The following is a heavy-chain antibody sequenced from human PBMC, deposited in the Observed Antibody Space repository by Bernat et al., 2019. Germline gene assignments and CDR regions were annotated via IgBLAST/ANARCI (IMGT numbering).Heavy chain of an antibody. CDR2: IKEDGSEK. CDR3: ARGWRAVAGRVWFDP. Sequence: EVQLVESGGGLVQPGGSLRLSCAASGFGFSSYWMSWVRQAPGKGLEWVANIKEDGSEKYYVDSVKGRFTISRDNAKNSLYLQMNSLRAEDTAVYYCARGWRAVAGRVWFDPWGQGTLVTVSS. D-gene: IGHD6-19*01. J-gene: IGHJ5*02. V-gene: IGHV3-7*03. CDR1: GFGFSSYW.